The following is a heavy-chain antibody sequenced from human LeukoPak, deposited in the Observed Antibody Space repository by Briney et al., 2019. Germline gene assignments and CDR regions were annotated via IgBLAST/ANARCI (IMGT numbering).Heavy chain of an antibody. Sequence: PGGSLRLSCAASGFTFSSNWMSWVRQAPGKGLEWVANIKQDGSEKYYVDSVKGRFTISRDSAKNSLYLQMNSLRAEDTAVYYCARSRKVGATDYWGQGTLVTVSS. J-gene: IGHJ4*02. CDR3: ARSRKVGATDY. D-gene: IGHD1-26*01. CDR1: GFTFSSNW. CDR2: IKQDGSEK. V-gene: IGHV3-7*01.